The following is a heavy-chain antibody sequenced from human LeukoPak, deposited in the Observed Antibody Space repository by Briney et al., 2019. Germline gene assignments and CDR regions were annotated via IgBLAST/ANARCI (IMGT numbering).Heavy chain of an antibody. CDR2: INHSGST. J-gene: IGHJ4*02. V-gene: IGHV4-34*01. CDR1: GGAFSGYY. D-gene: IGHD5/OR15-5a*01. CDR3: ARQSGFLSTFDY. Sequence: KPSGTLSLTCAVFGGAFSGYYWGWIRQPPGKGLEWIGEINHSGSTNYNPSLKSRVTISVDTSKNQFSLKLSSVTAADTAVYYCARQSGFLSTFDYWGQGTLVTVSS.